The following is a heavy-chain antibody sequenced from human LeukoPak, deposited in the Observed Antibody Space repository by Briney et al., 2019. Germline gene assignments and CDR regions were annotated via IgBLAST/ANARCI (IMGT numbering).Heavy chain of an antibody. Sequence: GGSLRLSCAASGFTFNNFALSWVRQAPEKGLEWVATIIGRGGSSSHAASVKGRFTISRDNSNNTLYLHMSSLRADDTAVYYCAKHPGPYGGNPLNSWGLGMLVTVSS. J-gene: IGHJ4*02. V-gene: IGHV3-23*01. CDR3: AKHPGPYGGNPLNS. CDR2: IIGRGGSS. CDR1: GFTFNNFA. D-gene: IGHD4-23*01.